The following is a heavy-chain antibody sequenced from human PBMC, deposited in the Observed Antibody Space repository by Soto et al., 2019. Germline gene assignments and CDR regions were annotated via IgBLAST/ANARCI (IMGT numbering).Heavy chain of an antibody. CDR1: GGSLGSYY. J-gene: IGHJ6*02. D-gene: IGHD1-1*01. Sequence: QVQLQESGPGLVEASETLSLTGTVSGGSLGSYYWSWIRQPPGKGLEWIGYVFHTGRAHYDASLKSQVRLSLVTSTAQFSLKLSSVTAADTAVYYCARDGDGRTTTNPYYYNGMDVWGPGTTVTASS. CDR2: VFHTGRA. CDR3: ARDGDGRTTTNPYYYNGMDV. V-gene: IGHV4-59*01.